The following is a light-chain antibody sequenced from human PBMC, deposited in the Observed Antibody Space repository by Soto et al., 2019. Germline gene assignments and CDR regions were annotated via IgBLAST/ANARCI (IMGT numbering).Light chain of an antibody. CDR2: EVS. CDR3: SSYKSSIIPYV. Sequence: QSALTQPASVSGSPGQSITISCTGTSSDVGGYDYVSWYQQHPGKAPKLMIYEVSYRPSGVSNRFSGSKSGNTASLTISGLQAEDEADYYCSSYKSSIIPYVFGTGTKSPS. V-gene: IGLV2-14*01. CDR1: SSDVGGYDY. J-gene: IGLJ1*01.